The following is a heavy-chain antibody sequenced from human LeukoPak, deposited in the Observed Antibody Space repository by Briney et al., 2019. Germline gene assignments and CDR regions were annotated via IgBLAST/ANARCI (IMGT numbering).Heavy chain of an antibody. D-gene: IGHD3-10*01. CDR2: ISAYNGNT. CDR1: GYTFTSYG. J-gene: IGHJ5*02. CDR3: ARVWNGSGSRWFDP. Sequence: ASVKVSCKASGYTFTSYGISWVRQAPGQGLEWMGWISAYNGNTNYAQKLQGRVTMTSDTSTSTAYMELRSLRSDDTSVYYCARVWNGSGSRWFDPWGQGTLVTVSS. V-gene: IGHV1-18*01.